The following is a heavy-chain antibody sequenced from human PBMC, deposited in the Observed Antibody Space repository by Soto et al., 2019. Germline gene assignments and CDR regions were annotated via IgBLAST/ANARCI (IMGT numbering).Heavy chain of an antibody. Sequence: EVQLVESGGGLVQPGGSLRLSCAASGFTVSSNYMSWVRQAPGKGLEWVSVIYSGGSTYYADSVKGRFTISRDNSKNTLYLQMNSLRAEDTAVYYCARDRRDGYKFDAFDIWGQGTMVTASS. V-gene: IGHV3-66*01. CDR1: GFTVSSNY. D-gene: IGHD5-12*01. CDR3: ARDRRDGYKFDAFDI. CDR2: IYSGGST. J-gene: IGHJ3*02.